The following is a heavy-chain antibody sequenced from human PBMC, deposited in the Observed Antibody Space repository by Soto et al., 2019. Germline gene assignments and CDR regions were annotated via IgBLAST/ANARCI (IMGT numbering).Heavy chain of an antibody. CDR3: ARNAPHYFDSSGYWFDP. V-gene: IGHV2-70*01. J-gene: IGHJ5*02. CDR2: IDWDDDK. D-gene: IGHD3-22*01. Sequence: GSGPTLVNPTHTLTLTCTFSGFSLSTSGMCVSWIRQPPGKALEWLALIDWDDDKYYSTSLKTRLTISKDTSKNHVVLTMTNMDPVDTATYYCARNAPHYFDSSGYWFDPWGQGTLVTVSS. CDR1: GFSLSTSGMC.